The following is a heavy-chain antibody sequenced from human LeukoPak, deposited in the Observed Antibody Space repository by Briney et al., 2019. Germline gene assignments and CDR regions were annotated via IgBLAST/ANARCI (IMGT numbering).Heavy chain of an antibody. Sequence: HPGGSLRLSCAASGFTFSSYGMHWVRQAPGKGLQWVSVISAGGVSLFSGSGSATYYADSVEGRFTISRDNSKNTLYLQMNSLRADDTAVYYCAKMSGVVWFGELRLPFDSWGQGTVVTVSS. D-gene: IGHD3-10*01. CDR3: AKMSGVVWFGELRLPFDS. J-gene: IGHJ4*02. V-gene: IGHV3-23*01. CDR2: ISAGGVSLFSGSGSAT. CDR1: GFTFSSYG.